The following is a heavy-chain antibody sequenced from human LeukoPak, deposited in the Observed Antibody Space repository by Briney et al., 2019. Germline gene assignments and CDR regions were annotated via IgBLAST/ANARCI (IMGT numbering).Heavy chain of an antibody. V-gene: IGHV4-39*01. D-gene: IGHD3-16*01. J-gene: IGHJ4*02. CDR3: ASIPPPHYDISMDY. CDR1: GFTFSSYG. CDR2: IYYSGST. Sequence: GSLRLSCAASGFTFSSYGMHWVRQPPGKGLEWIGSIYYSGSTYYNPSLKSRVTISVDTSKNQFSLKLSSVTAADTAVYYCASIPPPHYDISMDYWGQGTLVTVSS.